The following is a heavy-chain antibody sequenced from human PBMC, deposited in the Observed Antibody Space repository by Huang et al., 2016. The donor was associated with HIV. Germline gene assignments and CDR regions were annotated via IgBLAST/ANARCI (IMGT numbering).Heavy chain of an antibody. V-gene: IGHV3-9*01. Sequence: VQLVESGGGLVQPGWSLRLSCAASGFAFSQYAVHWVRQSPGKGLEGGSGIGGNSGDIAYAASGRGRFVISRDNAKKSLYLKMNGLRLEDTALYFCVIMDDYFDYWGQGVLVGVSS. CDR1: GFAFSQYA. J-gene: IGHJ4*02. CDR3: VIMDDYFDY. CDR2: IGGNSGDI. D-gene: IGHD2-8*01.